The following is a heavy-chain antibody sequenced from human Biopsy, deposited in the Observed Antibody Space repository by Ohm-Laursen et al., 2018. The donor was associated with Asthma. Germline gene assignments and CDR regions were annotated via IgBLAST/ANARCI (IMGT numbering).Heavy chain of an antibody. CDR1: GDSITSGGCC. Sequence: TLSFTCTVSGDSITSGGCCWNWIRQHPGKGLDCFGYIPHSGTSSFNPSLKSRVSFSRDTPKIQFSQRLSSVTAAYTAMYYCARIPRRSGSYFVDYWGQGTLVTVSS. CDR2: IPHSGTS. V-gene: IGHV4-31*03. D-gene: IGHD3-22*01. J-gene: IGHJ4*02. CDR3: ARIPRRSGSYFVDY.